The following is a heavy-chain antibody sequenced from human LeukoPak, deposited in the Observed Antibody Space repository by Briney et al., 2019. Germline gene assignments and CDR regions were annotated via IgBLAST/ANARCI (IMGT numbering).Heavy chain of an antibody. Sequence: SETLSLTCAVYGGSFSGYYWSWIRQPPGKGLEWIWEINHSGSTNYNPSLKSRVTISVDTSKNQFSLKLSSVTAADTAVYYCARRRVSSRPSPGARFDPWGQGTLVTVSS. CDR1: GGSFSGYY. CDR2: INHSGST. D-gene: IGHD6-6*01. J-gene: IGHJ5*02. V-gene: IGHV4-34*01. CDR3: ARRRVSSRPSPGARFDP.